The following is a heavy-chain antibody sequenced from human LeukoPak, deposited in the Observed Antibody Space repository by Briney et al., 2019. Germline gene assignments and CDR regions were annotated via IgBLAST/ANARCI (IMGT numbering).Heavy chain of an antibody. CDR3: AREAAAAIGFDY. J-gene: IGHJ4*02. Sequence: PGGSLRLSCAASGFTFSSYAMHWVRQAPGKGLEWVAVISYDGSNKYYADSVKGRFTISRDNSKNTLYLQMNSLRAEDTAVYYCAREAAAAIGFDYWGQGTLVTVSS. D-gene: IGHD6-13*01. CDR1: GFTFSSYA. CDR2: ISYDGSNK. V-gene: IGHV3-30*04.